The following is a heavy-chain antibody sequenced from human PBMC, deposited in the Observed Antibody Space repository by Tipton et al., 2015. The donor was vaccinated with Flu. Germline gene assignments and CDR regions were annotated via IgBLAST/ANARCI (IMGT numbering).Heavy chain of an antibody. Sequence: LSLTCAGSGFTFSRYWMNWVRQAPGKGLEWVANIKPDSSEIYYVDSVKGRFTISRDNAKNSLYLQMNSLRAEDTAMYYCARDESTVKWGPWGQGTLVTVSS. D-gene: IGHD4-11*01. CDR3: ARDESTVKWGP. CDR1: GFTFSRYW. CDR2: IKPDSSEI. J-gene: IGHJ5*02. V-gene: IGHV3-7*01.